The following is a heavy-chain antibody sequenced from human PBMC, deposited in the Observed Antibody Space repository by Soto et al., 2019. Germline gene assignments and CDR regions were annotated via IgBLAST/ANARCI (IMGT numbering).Heavy chain of an antibody. D-gene: IGHD3-22*01. V-gene: IGHV3-74*01. J-gene: IGHJ4*02. Sequence: GGSLRLSCAASGFTFSSYWMHWVRQAPGKGLVWVSRINSDGSSTSYADSVKGRFTISRDNAKNTLYLQMNSLRAEDTAVYYCAIESTYYYDSSGYYSDYWGQGTPVTVSS. CDR1: GFTFSSYW. CDR2: INSDGSST. CDR3: AIESTYYYDSSGYYSDY.